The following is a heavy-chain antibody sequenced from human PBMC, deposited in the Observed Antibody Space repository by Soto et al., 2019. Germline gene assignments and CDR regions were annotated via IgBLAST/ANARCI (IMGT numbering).Heavy chain of an antibody. V-gene: IGHV4-59*01. CDR2: IYYSGST. J-gene: IGHJ4*02. D-gene: IGHD1-1*01. Sequence: PSETLSLTCTVSGGSISSYYWSWIRQPPGKGLEWIGYIYYSGSTNYNPSLKSRVTISVDTSKNQFSLKLSSVTAADTAVYYCARARRYIPGYFEYWGQGTLVTVSS. CDR1: GGSISSYY. CDR3: ARARRYIPGYFEY.